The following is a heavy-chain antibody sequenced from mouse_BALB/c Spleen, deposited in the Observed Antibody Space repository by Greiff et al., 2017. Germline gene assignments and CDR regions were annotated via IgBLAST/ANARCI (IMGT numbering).Heavy chain of an antibody. D-gene: IGHD2-3*01. CDR1: GFTFSSYA. CDR3: ARQGSYDGYWFAY. V-gene: IGHV5-9-3*01. CDR2: ISSGGSYT. Sequence: EVQLVESGGGLVKPGGSLKLSCAASGFTFSSYAMSWVRQTPEKRLEWVATISSGGSYTYYPDSVKGRFTISRDNAKNTLYLQMSSLRSEDTAMYYCARQGSYDGYWFAYWGQGTLVTVSA. J-gene: IGHJ3*01.